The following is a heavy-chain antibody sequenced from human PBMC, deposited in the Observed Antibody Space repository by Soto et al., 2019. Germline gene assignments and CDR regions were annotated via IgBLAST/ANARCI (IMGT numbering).Heavy chain of an antibody. J-gene: IGHJ6*02. CDR2: IGGAGNDI. CDR1: GFAFSNFH. V-gene: IGHV3-23*04. Sequence: EMQVVESGGGLVQPGGSLRLSCAASGFAFSNFHMNWVRQAPGKGLQWVATIGGAGNDIHYADSVEGRFIVSRDNSKNTLHLHTADPRDEETAIYSCAKRVSYAWEAGGDVWGQGTTVTVSS. CDR3: AKRVSYAWEAGGDV. D-gene: IGHD3-16*01.